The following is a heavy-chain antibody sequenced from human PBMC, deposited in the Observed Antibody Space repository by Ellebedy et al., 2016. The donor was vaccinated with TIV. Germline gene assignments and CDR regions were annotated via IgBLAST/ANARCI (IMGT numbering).Heavy chain of an antibody. CDR2: IYQDGSDQ. J-gene: IGHJ5*02. CDR3: ARRGSYGDYAVHINSWFDT. CDR1: GFSFRSYW. D-gene: IGHD4-17*01. V-gene: IGHV3-7*01. Sequence: GESLKISCAASGFSFRSYWMSWVRQAPGKGLEWVANIYQDGSDQYYVDSVKGRFTISRDNANKSLFLQMNNLRVEDTAVYYCARRGSYGDYAVHINSWFDTWGRGTLVTVSP.